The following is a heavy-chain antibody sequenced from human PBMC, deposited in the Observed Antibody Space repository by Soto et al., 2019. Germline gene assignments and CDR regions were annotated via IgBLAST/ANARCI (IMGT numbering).Heavy chain of an antibody. D-gene: IGHD4-17*01. V-gene: IGHV3-23*01. Sequence: PGGSLRLSCAASGFTFSSYAMSWVRQAPGKGLEWVCDISGSCGSTYNADPGKGRVTISRDNSNKPLYLQRNSLRAEDTAVYYWAKDPLRRNPIYWGQGTLVTVSS. CDR2: ISGSCGST. J-gene: IGHJ4*02. CDR1: GFTFSSYA. CDR3: AKDPLRRNPIY.